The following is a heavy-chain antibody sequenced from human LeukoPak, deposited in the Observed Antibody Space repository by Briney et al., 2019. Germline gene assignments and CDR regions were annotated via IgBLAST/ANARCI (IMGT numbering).Heavy chain of an antibody. J-gene: IGHJ5*02. CDR3: ARDGSSFLS. CDR1: GGSISNYY. Sequence: SETLSLTCIVSGGSISNYYWSWIRQSPGKGLEWIGYIYHSGKTSYNPSLKSRVTMSMDTSRNQFSLRLNSVTAADTAVYYCARDGSSFLSWGQGTLVTVSS. D-gene: IGHD6-6*01. CDR2: IYHSGKT. V-gene: IGHV4-59*01.